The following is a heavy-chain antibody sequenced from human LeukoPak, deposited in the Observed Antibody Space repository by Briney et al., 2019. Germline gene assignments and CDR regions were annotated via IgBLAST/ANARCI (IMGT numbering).Heavy chain of an antibody. V-gene: IGHV3-7*01. CDR2: IKQDGSEK. CDR3: ARDLGIAWTGSFDY. CDR1: GFTFSSYG. J-gene: IGHJ4*02. Sequence: GGSLRLSCAASGFTFSSYGMHWVRQAPGKGLEWVANIKQDGSEKYYVDSVKGRFTISRDNAKNSLYLQMNSLRAEDTAVYYCARDLGIAWTGSFDYWGQGTLVTVSS. D-gene: IGHD6-13*01.